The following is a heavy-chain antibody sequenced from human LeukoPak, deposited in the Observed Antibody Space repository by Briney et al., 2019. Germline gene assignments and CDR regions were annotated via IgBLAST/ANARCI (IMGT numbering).Heavy chain of an antibody. Sequence: PSETLSLTCTVSGGSISSYYWSWMRQPPGKGLEWIGYISYSGSTNYNPSLKSRVTISVDTSENHFSLKLSSVTAADTAVYYCAREAATLDYWGQGTLVTVSS. D-gene: IGHD6-25*01. CDR2: ISYSGST. J-gene: IGHJ4*02. V-gene: IGHV4-59*01. CDR1: GGSISSYY. CDR3: AREAATLDY.